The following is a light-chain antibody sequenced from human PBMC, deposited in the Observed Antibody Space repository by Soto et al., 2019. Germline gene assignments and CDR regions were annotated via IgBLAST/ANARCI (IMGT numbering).Light chain of an antibody. CDR3: QQYHNLWT. Sequence: IVLTQSPATLSVSPGERASLSCTATQCIFCNLAGFQQRRGQAPRLLIYRASTRATNIPARFSGSGSGKEFTITISSLQSEDFALYYCQQYHNLWTFGQGTKVDIK. V-gene: IGKV3-15*01. CDR1: QCIFCN. CDR2: RAS. J-gene: IGKJ1*01.